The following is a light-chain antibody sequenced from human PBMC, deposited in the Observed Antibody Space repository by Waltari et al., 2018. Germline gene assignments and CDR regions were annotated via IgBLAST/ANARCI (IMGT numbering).Light chain of an antibody. CDR2: YAN. Sequence: IKMSQSPSSLSASVGDRVTITCRASQGISSYLNWYQQKPGKAPKLLIYYANSLASGVPSRFSGSGSGTEFTLTISSLQPEDFATYYCQQGNSYPLTFGGGTKVEIK. J-gene: IGKJ4*01. CDR3: QQGNSYPLT. CDR1: QGISSY. V-gene: IGKV1-13*02.